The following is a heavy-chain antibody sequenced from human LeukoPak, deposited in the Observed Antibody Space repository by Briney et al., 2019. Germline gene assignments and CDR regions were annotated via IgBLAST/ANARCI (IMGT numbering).Heavy chain of an antibody. CDR2: IIPIFGTA. D-gene: IGHD6-13*01. J-gene: IGHJ6*03. CDR3: ARWEYSSSWYDYYMDV. CDR1: GGTFSSYA. V-gene: IGHV1-69*05. Sequence: SVKVSCKASGGTFSSYAISWVRQAPGQGLEWMGGIIPIFGTANYAQKFQGRVTITTDESTSTAYMELSSLRSEDTAVYYCARWEYSSSWYDYYMDVWGKGTTVTVSS.